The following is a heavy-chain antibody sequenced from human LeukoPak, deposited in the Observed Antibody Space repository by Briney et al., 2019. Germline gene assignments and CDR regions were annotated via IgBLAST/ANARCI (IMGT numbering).Heavy chain of an antibody. Sequence: GASVKVSCKASGYTFTSYDINWVRQATGQGLEWMGWMNPNSGNTGYAQKLQGRVTMTTDTSTSTAYMELRSLRSDDTAVYYCARALGDTQSFDYWGQGTLVTVSS. V-gene: IGHV1-8*01. CDR1: GYTFTSYD. CDR2: MNPNSGNT. D-gene: IGHD5-24*01. J-gene: IGHJ4*02. CDR3: ARALGDTQSFDY.